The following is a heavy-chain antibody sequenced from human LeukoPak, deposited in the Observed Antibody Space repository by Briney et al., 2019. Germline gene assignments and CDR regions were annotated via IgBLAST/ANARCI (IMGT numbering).Heavy chain of an antibody. CDR3: ARLSTMVRGVIRYYYMDV. J-gene: IGHJ6*03. V-gene: IGHV4-61*02. Sequence: SETLSLTCTVSGGSISSGSYYWSWIRQPAGKGLEWIGRIYTSGSTNYNPSLKSRVTISVDTSKNQFSLKLSSVTAADTAVYYCARLSTMVRGVIRYYYMDVWGKGTTVTISS. CDR2: IYTSGST. CDR1: GGSISSGSYY. D-gene: IGHD3-10*01.